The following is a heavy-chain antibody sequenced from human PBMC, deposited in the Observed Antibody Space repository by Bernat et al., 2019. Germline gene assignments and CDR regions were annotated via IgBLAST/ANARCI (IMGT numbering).Heavy chain of an antibody. J-gene: IGHJ2*01. CDR1: GGSIGSSDW. CDR3: ARNYCSGGSCHWYFDL. V-gene: IGHV4-4*02. CDR2: ICRSGST. Sequence: QVQLEESGPGLVKPSGTLSLTCAVSGGSIGSSDWWSWVRQPPGKGLQWIGEICRSGSTNYMPSLRSRVTISIDKSKNQLSLKVTSVTAADTAVYYCARNYCSGGSCHWYFDLWGRGTLVTVSS. D-gene: IGHD2-15*01.